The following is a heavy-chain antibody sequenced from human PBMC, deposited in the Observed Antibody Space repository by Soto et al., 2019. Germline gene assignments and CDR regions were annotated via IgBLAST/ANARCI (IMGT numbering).Heavy chain of an antibody. D-gene: IGHD3-22*01. J-gene: IGHJ6*02. CDR3: ARAAIVVLTNNCSYYGMDV. CDR2: ISYDGTNK. Sequence: GGSLRLSCAASGFTFNNYAMHWVRQAPGKGLEWVAFISYDGTNKYYADSVTGRFTISRDNSKNTLYLQMNSLRAEDTAVYYCARAAIVVLTNNCSYYGMDVWGQAITVTVSS. V-gene: IGHV3-30-3*01. CDR1: GFTFNNYA.